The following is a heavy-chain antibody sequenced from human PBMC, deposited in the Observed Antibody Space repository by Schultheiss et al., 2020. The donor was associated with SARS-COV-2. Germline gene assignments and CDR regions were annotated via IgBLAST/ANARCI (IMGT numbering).Heavy chain of an antibody. CDR1: GGTFSSYA. D-gene: IGHD6-13*01. V-gene: IGHV1-69*13. Sequence: SVKASCKASGGTFSSYAISWVRQAPGQGLEWMGGIIPIFGTANYAQKFRGRVTITADESTSTAYMELSSLRSEDTAVYSCARDRGIAPAGDSVGFYYYGMDVWGQGTTVTVSS. J-gene: IGHJ6*02. CDR2: IIPIFGTA. CDR3: ARDRGIAPAGDSVGFYYYGMDV.